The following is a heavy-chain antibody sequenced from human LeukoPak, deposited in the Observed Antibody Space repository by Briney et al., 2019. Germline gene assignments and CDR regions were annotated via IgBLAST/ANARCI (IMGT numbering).Heavy chain of an antibody. CDR1: GGSISSGGYY. Sequence: PSQTLSLTCTASGGSISSGGYYWSWIRQPPGKGLEWIGYIYHSGSTYYNPPLKSRVTISVDRSKNQFSLKLSSVTAADTAVYYCARGGFHCSSINCYPENFDYWGQGTLVTVSS. D-gene: IGHD2-2*01. CDR2: IYHSGST. CDR3: ARGGFHCSSINCYPENFDY. J-gene: IGHJ4*02. V-gene: IGHV4-30-2*01.